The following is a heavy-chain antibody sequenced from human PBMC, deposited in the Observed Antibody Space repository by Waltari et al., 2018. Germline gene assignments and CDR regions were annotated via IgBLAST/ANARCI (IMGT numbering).Heavy chain of an antibody. V-gene: IGHV3-74*01. CDR2: IKHDGTGT. Sequence: EVQLVESGGGLVQPGGSLRLSCEVSGFTFSHYWMHWVRQVPGKGLVWVSRIKHDGTGTIYADSVQGRFTISRDNAKNTLYLQLNSLRGEDTAVYYCGRGYNDRRLDYWGQGTLVTVSS. CDR3: GRGYNDRRLDY. D-gene: IGHD1-1*01. J-gene: IGHJ4*02. CDR1: GFTFSHYW.